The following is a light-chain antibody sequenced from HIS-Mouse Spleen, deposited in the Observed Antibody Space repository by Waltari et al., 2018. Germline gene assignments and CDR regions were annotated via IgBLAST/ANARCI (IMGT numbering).Light chain of an antibody. Sequence: QSALTQPPSASGPPGQSVTISCTGTSSDVGGYNYVSWYQQHPGKAPKLMIYEVSKRPSGVPDRFSGSKSGNTASLTVSGLQAEDEADYYCSSYTSSSTWVFGGGTKLTVL. CDR1: SSDVGGYNY. V-gene: IGLV2-8*01. CDR2: EVS. CDR3: SSYTSSSTWV. J-gene: IGLJ3*02.